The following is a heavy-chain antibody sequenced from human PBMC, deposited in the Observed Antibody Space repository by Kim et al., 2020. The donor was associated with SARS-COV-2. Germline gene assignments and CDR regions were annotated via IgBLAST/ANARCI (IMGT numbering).Heavy chain of an antibody. V-gene: IGHV3-21*01. Sequence: GGSLRLSCAASGFTFSSYSMNWVRQAPGKGLEWVSSISSSSSYIYYADSVKGRFTISRDNAKNSLYLQMNSLRAEDTAVYYCARGEVVFGELFGFDYWGQGTLVIVSS. D-gene: IGHD3-10*02. CDR1: GFTFSSYS. J-gene: IGHJ4*02. CDR3: ARGEVVFGELFGFDY. CDR2: ISSSSSYI.